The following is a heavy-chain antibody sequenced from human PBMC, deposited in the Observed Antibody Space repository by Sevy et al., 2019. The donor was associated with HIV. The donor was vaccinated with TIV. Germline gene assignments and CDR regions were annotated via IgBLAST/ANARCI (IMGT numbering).Heavy chain of an antibody. V-gene: IGHV3-21*01. Sequence: GGSLRLSCAASGFTFSSYSMNWVRQAPGKGLEWVSSISSSSSYIYYADSVKGRFTISRDNAKNSLYLQMNSLRAEDTAVYYCAIEYYDILTGYPAFDYWGQGTLVTASS. CDR2: ISSSSSYI. J-gene: IGHJ4*02. CDR3: AIEYYDILTGYPAFDY. D-gene: IGHD3-9*01. CDR1: GFTFSSYS.